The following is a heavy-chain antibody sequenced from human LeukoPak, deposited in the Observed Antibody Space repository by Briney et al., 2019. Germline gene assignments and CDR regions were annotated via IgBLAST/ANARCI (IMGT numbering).Heavy chain of an antibody. Sequence: ASVKVSCKASGYSLTSLYMHWVRQASGQPPEWMGAIDPSGGTTRYAQKFQGRITMTRDTSTSTVHLELSSLRYDDTAVYYCARDRARVGTKDDAFDVWGQGTMVIVSS. CDR3: ARDRARVGTKDDAFDV. CDR1: GYSLTSLY. D-gene: IGHD3-10*01. CDR2: IDPSGGTT. J-gene: IGHJ3*01. V-gene: IGHV1-46*01.